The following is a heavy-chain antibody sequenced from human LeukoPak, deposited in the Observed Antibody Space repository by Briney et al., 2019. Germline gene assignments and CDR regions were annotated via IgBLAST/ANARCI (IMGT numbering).Heavy chain of an antibody. Sequence: SETLSLTCTVSGGSISSYYWGWTRQPPGKGLEWIGSIYYSGSTYYNPSLKSRVTISVDTSKNQFSLKLSSVTAADTAVYYCARGPASPRYCSSTSCPDYWGQGTLVTVSS. CDR2: IYYSGST. J-gene: IGHJ4*02. CDR1: GGSISSYY. CDR3: ARGPASPRYCSSTSCPDY. V-gene: IGHV4-39*01. D-gene: IGHD2-2*01.